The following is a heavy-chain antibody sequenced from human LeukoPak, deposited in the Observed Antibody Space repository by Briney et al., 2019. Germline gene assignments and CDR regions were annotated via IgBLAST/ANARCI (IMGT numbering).Heavy chain of an antibody. CDR2: ISAYNGNT. D-gene: IGHD3-22*01. V-gene: IGHV1-18*01. CDR1: GYTFTSYG. J-gene: IGHJ4*02. Sequence: PGASVKVSCKASGYTFTSYGISWVRQAPGQGLEWMGWISAYNGNTNYAQKLQGRVTMTTDTSTSTAYMELRSLRSDDTAVYYCARGFPPRRNYDSSGYYSYYFDYWGQGTLVTVSS. CDR3: ARGFPPRRNYDSSGYYSYYFDY.